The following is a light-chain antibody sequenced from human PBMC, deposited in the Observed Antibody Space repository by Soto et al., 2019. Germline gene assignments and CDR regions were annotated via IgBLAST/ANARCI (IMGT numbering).Light chain of an antibody. J-gene: IGKJ4*01. CDR1: QSLLHRTARNY. CDR2: LGS. CDR3: KQALQTPLT. V-gene: IGKV2-28*01. Sequence: IAMIQSPLSLAVTPGEPASISCRSSQSLLHRTARNYVAWYLKKPGQSPQLLIYLGSNRASGVPDRFSGSGSGTYFTLKISRVEAEDVGIYYCKQALQTPLTFGGGTKVEIK.